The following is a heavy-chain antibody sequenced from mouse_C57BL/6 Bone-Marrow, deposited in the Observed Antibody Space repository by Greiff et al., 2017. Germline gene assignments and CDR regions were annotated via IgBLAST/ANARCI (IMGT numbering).Heavy chain of an antibody. Sequence: VKLMESGPGLVQPSQSLSITCTVSGFSLTSYGVHWVRQSPGKGLEWLGVIWSGGSTDYNAAFISRLSISKDNSKSQVFFKMNSLQADDTAIYYCARNRITTVVATGYFDVWGTGTTVTVSS. J-gene: IGHJ1*03. V-gene: IGHV2-2*01. CDR1: GFSLTSYG. CDR3: ARNRITTVVATGYFDV. D-gene: IGHD1-1*01. CDR2: IWSGGST.